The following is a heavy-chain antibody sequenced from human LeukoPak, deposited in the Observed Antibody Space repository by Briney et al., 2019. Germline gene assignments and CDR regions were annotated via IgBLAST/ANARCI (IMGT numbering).Heavy chain of an antibody. V-gene: IGHV4-59*08. CDR1: GGSISSYY. CDR2: IYYSGST. J-gene: IGHJ6*02. CDR3: ARHAVDIVGYYYGMDV. Sequence: SETLSLTCTVSGGSISSYYWRWIRQPPGKGLEWIGYIYYSGSTNYNPSLKSRVTISVDTSKNQFSLKLSSVTAADTAVYYCARHAVDIVGYYYGMDVWGQGTTVTVSS. D-gene: IGHD2-15*01.